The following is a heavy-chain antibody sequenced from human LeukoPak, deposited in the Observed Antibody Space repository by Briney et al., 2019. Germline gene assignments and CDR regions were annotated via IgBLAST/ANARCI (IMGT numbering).Heavy chain of an antibody. CDR2: INHSGST. J-gene: IGHJ4*02. V-gene: IGHV4-34*01. CDR3: ARERA. Sequence: SETLSLTCAVYGGSFSGYYWSWFRQPPGKGLEWIGEINHSGSTNYNPSLKSRVTISVDTSKNQFSLKLSSVTAADTAVYYCARERAWGQGTLVTVSS. CDR1: GGSFSGYY.